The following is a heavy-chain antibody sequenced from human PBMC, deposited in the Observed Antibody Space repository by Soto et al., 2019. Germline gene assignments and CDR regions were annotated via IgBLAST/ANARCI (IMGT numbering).Heavy chain of an antibody. CDR2: IYYSGST. Sequence: QVQLQESGAGLVKPSQTLSLTCAVSGGSISGGGYYWSWIRQHPGKGLEWIGYIYYSGSTYYNPSLKSRVTSSVDTSKNQFSLQLSFVTAADTAVYYCARDNFLYDSSGYFHEAFDIWGQGTMVTVSS. CDR1: GGSISGGGYY. D-gene: IGHD3-22*01. V-gene: IGHV4-31*11. CDR3: ARDNFLYDSSGYFHEAFDI. J-gene: IGHJ3*02.